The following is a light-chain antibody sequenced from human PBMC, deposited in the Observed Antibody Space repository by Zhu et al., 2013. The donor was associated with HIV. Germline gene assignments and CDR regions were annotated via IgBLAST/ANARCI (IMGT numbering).Light chain of an antibody. V-gene: IGLV2-14*01. CDR2: EVS. CDR1: ITDVGGYNY. Sequence: QSALTQPASMSGSPGQSITISCTGAITDVGGYNYVSWYQHHPGKAPKVIIYEVSNRPTGVSNRFSASKSGNTASLTISGLQDDDEAEYYCNSHRSGTTLVLFGGGTKVTVL. J-gene: IGLJ2*01. CDR3: NSHRSGTTLVL.